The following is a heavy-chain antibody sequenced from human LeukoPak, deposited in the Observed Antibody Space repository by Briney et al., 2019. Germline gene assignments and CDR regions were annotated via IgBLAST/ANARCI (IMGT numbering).Heavy chain of an antibody. V-gene: IGHV3-23*01. Sequence: GGSLRLSCAASGFTFSSYAMSWVSQAPGKGVEGVSAISGSGGSTYYADSVKGRFTISRDNSKNTLYLQMNSLRAEDTAVYYCAKEPYSSSWREEYNWFDPWGQGTLVTVSS. D-gene: IGHD6-13*01. CDR1: GFTFSSYA. CDR3: AKEPYSSSWREEYNWFDP. J-gene: IGHJ5*02. CDR2: ISGSGGST.